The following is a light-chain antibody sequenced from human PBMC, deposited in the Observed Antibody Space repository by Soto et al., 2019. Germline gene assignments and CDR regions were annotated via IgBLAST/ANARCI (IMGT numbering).Light chain of an antibody. J-gene: IGLJ1*01. V-gene: IGLV2-14*01. Sequence: QSALTQPASVSGSPGQSITISCTGTSSDVGGYNYVSWYQXQSGKAPKLMIHEVSNRPSGVSNRFSGSKSGNTASLTISGLQAEDEADYYCSSYTSSRAYVFGIGTKLTVL. CDR3: SSYTSSRAYV. CDR1: SSDVGGYNY. CDR2: EVS.